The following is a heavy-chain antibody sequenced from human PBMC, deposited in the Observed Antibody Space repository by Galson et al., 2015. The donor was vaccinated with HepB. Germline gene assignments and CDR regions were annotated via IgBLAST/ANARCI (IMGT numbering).Heavy chain of an antibody. Sequence: SLRLSCAASGFTCRNYWMSWVRQAPGRGLEWLANIEQNGRETNYVDSVKGRFTISRDNAKNSLYLQMNSLRAGDTAVYYCARAGLFGSGRYYFDYWGQGTLVTVSS. CDR3: ARAGLFGSGRYYFDY. CDR2: IEQNGRET. D-gene: IGHD3-10*01. V-gene: IGHV3-7*01. CDR1: GFTCRNYW. J-gene: IGHJ4*02.